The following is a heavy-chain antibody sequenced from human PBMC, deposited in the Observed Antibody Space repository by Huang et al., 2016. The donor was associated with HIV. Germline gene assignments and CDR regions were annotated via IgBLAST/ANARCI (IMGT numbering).Heavy chain of an antibody. D-gene: IGHD5-18*01. V-gene: IGHV3-23*01. CDR3: AKGYPLNYFDY. CDR1: GVTLSNSD. Sequence: EVQLLESGGGLVQPGGSLRLSCAASGVTLSNSDIDMSWVRQAPGKGLEWVSIMFGSGGTTYYADSVKGRFTISRDTSKNTLFLQMNSLRAEDTAVYYCAKGYPLNYFDYWGQGTLVTVSS. J-gene: IGHJ4*02. CDR2: MFGSGGTT.